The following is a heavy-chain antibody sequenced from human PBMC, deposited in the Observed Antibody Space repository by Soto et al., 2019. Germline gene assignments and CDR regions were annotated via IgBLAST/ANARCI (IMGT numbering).Heavy chain of an antibody. CDR2: IYYSGST. CDR1: GGSISSGGYY. Sequence: SETLSLTCTVSGGSISSGGYYWSWIRQHPGKGLEWIGYIYYSGSTYYNPSLKGRVTISVDTSKNQFSLKLSSVTAADTAVYFCACIFSGGYGYGFYYYGMDVWGQGTTVTVSS. V-gene: IGHV4-30-4*08. J-gene: IGHJ6*02. D-gene: IGHD5-18*01. CDR3: ACIFSGGYGYGFYYYGMDV.